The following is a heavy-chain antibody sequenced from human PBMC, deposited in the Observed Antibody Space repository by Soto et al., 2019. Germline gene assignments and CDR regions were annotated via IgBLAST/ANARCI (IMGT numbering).Heavy chain of an antibody. CDR2: ISSSSAYI. CDR3: GGGGREVTRHLDY. Sequence: EVQLVESGGDLVKPGGSLRLSCADSGFTFSSYSMNWVRQAPGKGLEWVSAISSSSAYIFYADSVKGRFTVSRDNAKNSLDLQKNRLGADDTALYYCGGGGREVTRHLDYWGQGTLVTVSS. V-gene: IGHV3-21*01. CDR1: GFTFSSYS. J-gene: IGHJ4*02. D-gene: IGHD3-16*01.